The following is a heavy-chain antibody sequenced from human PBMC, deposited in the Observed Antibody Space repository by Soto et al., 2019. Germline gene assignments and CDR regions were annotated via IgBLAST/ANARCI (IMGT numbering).Heavy chain of an antibody. V-gene: IGHV4-30-4*01. CDR1: GVSISIGDCY. CDR2: IFYTGST. D-gene: IGHD1-26*01. Sequence: SETLSPTFTLAGVSISIGDCYWSWIRHSPGTGLEWIGYIFYTGSTYYNPSLRSRLAISVDTSKNQFSLKLSSVTAADAAVYYCAREPLKWYGMDVWGQGTTVTVSS. CDR3: AREPLKWYGMDV. J-gene: IGHJ6*02.